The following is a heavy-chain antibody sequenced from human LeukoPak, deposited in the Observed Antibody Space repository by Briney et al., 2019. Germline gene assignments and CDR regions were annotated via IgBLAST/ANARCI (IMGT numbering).Heavy chain of an antibody. V-gene: IGHV3-64*01. CDR2: ISSNGGST. Sequence: PGGSLRLSCAASGFTFSSYAMHWVRQAPGKGLEYVSAISSNGGSTYYANSVKGRFTISRDNSKNTLYLQMGSLRAEDMAVYYCARDLYSRTRYYDFWSGYTFDPWGQGTLVTVSS. J-gene: IGHJ5*02. CDR3: ARDLYSRTRYYDFWSGYTFDP. CDR1: GFTFSSYA. D-gene: IGHD3-3*01.